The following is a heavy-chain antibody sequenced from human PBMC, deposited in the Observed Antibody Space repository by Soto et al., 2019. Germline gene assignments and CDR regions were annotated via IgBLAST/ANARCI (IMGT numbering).Heavy chain of an antibody. CDR1: GVTFSSYS. V-gene: IGHV3-23*01. J-gene: IGHJ4*02. CDR3: AKDLGSSKRFDY. D-gene: IGHD1-26*01. CDR2: FRAGGDGGTT. Sequence: PGGSLRLSCVASGVTFSSYSMSWVRQAPGKGLEWVSGFRAGGDGGTTYYADSVKGRFTISRDNSKNTLYLQLNSLTAEDTALYYCAKDLGSSKRFDYWGQGTLVTVSS.